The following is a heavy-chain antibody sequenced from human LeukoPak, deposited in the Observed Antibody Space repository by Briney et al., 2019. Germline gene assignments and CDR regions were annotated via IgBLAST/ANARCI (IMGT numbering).Heavy chain of an antibody. J-gene: IGHJ5*02. CDR1: GYTLTELS. CDR3: ATVRRDFWSGYAWFDP. CDR2: FDPEDSET. Sequence: GASVKVSCKVSGYTLTELSMHWVRQARGKGLEWMGGFDPEDSETIYAQKFQGRVTMTEDTSTDTAYMELSSLRSEDTAVYYCATVRRDFWSGYAWFDPWGQGTLVTVSS. V-gene: IGHV1-24*01. D-gene: IGHD3-3*01.